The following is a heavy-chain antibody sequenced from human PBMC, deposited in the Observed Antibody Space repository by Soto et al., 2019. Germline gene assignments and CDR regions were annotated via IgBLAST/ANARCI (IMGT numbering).Heavy chain of an antibody. D-gene: IGHD4-17*01. Sequence: SETLSLTCTVSGGSISSYYWSWIRQPPGKGLEWIGYIYYSGSTNYNPSLKSRVTISVDTSKNQFSLKLSSVTAADTAVYYCARHLDGDYGCYYYYMDVWGKGTTVTVSS. CDR1: GGSISSYY. V-gene: IGHV4-59*08. CDR3: ARHLDGDYGCYYYYMDV. J-gene: IGHJ6*03. CDR2: IYYSGST.